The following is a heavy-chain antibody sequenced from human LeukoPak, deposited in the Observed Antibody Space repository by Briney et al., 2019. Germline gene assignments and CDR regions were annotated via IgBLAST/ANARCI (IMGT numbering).Heavy chain of an antibody. CDR3: ARGLYCSGGSCYSGRGYYYYMDV. CDR1: GGSFSGYY. CDR2: INHSGST. D-gene: IGHD2-15*01. V-gene: IGHV4-34*01. Sequence: SETLSLTCAVYGGSFSGYYWSWIRQPPGKGLEWIGEINHSGSTNYNPSLKSRVTISVDTSKNQFSLKLSSVTAADTAVYYCARGLYCSGGSCYSGRGYYYYMDVWGKGTTVTVSS. J-gene: IGHJ6*03.